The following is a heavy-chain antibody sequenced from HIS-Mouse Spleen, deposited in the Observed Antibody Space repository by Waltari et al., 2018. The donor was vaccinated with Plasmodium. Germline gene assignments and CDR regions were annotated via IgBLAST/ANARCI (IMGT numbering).Heavy chain of an antibody. D-gene: IGHD2-15*01. Sequence: QVQLVESGGGVVQPGRSLRLSCAASGFTFNSSAMHWVRQAPGKGREWVGGKSYDGSNKYYADSVKGRFTIARDNSKNTLYLQMNSLRAEDTAVYYCARDRRLAFDYWGQGTLVTVSS. V-gene: IGHV3-30-3*01. CDR3: ARDRRLAFDY. J-gene: IGHJ4*02. CDR2: KSYDGSNK. CDR1: GFTFNSSA.